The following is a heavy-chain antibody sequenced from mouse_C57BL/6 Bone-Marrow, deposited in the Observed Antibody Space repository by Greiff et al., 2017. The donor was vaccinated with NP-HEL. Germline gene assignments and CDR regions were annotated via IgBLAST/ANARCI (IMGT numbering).Heavy chain of an antibody. CDR3: ARRTVVATRGAMDY. CDR2: IHPNSGST. D-gene: IGHD1-1*01. V-gene: IGHV1-64*01. CDR1: GYTFTSYW. J-gene: IGHJ4*01. Sequence: QVQLQQPGAELVKPGASVKLSCKASGYTFTSYWMHWVKQRPGQGLEWIGMIHPNSGSTNYNEKFKSKATLTVDKSSSTAYMQLSSLTSEDSAVYYCARRTVVATRGAMDYWGQGTSVTVSS.